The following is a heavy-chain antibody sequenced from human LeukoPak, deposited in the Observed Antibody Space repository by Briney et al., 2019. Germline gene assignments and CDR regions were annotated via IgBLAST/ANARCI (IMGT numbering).Heavy chain of an antibody. D-gene: IGHD3-10*01. CDR1: GYTFTGYY. CDR3: ARGGPSLLWFGELLNPPDY. CDR2: INPNSGGT. V-gene: IGHV1-2*02. J-gene: IGHJ4*02. Sequence: ASVKVSCKASGYTFTGYYMHWVRQAPGQGLEWMGWINPNSGGTNYAQKLQGRVTMTTDTSTSTAYMELRSLRSDDTAVYYCARGGPSLLWFGELLNPPDYWGQGTLVTVSS.